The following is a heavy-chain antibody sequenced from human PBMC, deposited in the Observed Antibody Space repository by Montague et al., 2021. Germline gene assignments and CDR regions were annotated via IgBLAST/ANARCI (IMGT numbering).Heavy chain of an antibody. D-gene: IGHD1-26*01. V-gene: IGHV3-23*01. J-gene: IGHJ4*02. Sequence: SLRLSCAASGFSFNYYAMAWVRQAPGKGLERVSAISGGGGNTYYADSVKGRFTISRDSSESTVFLQMNSLRVEDSAVYYCAKGPYDDGSYLLHFESWGQGTLVTVSS. CDR1: GFSFNYYA. CDR2: ISGGGGNT. CDR3: AKGPYDDGSYLLHFES.